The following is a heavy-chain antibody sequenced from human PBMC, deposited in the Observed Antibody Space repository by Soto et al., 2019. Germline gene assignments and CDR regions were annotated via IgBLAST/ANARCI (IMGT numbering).Heavy chain of an antibody. CDR2: INPNTGVT. CDR1: GYSFTNYY. J-gene: IGHJ4*02. CDR3: AKDPTGRTGY. Sequence: AAVKVSCKASGYSFTNYYMHWVRQAPGQGLEWMGWINPNTGVTKYAQNFQGRVTMTRDTSISTAYMELSRLRSDDTAVYYCAKDPTGRTGYWGQGALVTVSS. V-gene: IGHV1-2*02. D-gene: IGHD1-1*01.